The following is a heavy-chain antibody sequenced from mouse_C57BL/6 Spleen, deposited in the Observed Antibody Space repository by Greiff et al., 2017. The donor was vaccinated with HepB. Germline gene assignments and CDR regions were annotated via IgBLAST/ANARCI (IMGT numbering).Heavy chain of an antibody. J-gene: IGHJ2*01. V-gene: IGHV14-2*01. CDR1: GFTFTDYY. Sequence: VQLQQSGPELVKPGASVTLSCTASGFTFTDYYMHWVKQRTGQGLEWIGRIDPEDGATNYAPKFQGKATITADTASNTAYVKLSSLTSEYTVVYYCARGATTVDAFDYWGQGTTLTVSS. CDR3: ARGATTVDAFDY. D-gene: IGHD1-1*01. CDR2: IDPEDGAT.